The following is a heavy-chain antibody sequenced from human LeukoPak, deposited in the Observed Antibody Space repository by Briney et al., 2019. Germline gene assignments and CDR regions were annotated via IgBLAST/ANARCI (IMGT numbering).Heavy chain of an antibody. D-gene: IGHD3-22*01. CDR1: GYTFTTHL. V-gene: IGHV1-2*04. CDR2: INPNSGGT. Sequence: GASVKVSCKTSGYTFTTHLVHWVRQAPGQGLEWMGWINPNSGGTNYAQKFQGWVTMTRDTSISTAYMELSRLRSDDTAVYYCARDEDSGYGTKGMDVWGQGTTVTVSS. J-gene: IGHJ6*02. CDR3: ARDEDSGYGTKGMDV.